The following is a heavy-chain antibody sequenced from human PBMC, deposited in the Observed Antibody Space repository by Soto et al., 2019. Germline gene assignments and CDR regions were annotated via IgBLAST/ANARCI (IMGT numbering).Heavy chain of an antibody. CDR3: ASGPYPY. J-gene: IGHJ4*02. V-gene: IGHV3-21*01. Sequence: EVQLVESGGGLVEPGGSLRLSCAASGFSFSSYSMNWVRQAPGKGLEWVSSISSTSDYEYYADSVKGRFTILRDNAKNSLYLQMNSLGVEDTAVYYCASGPYPYWGQGTLVIVSS. D-gene: IGHD2-2*01. CDR1: GFSFSSYS. CDR2: ISSTSDYE.